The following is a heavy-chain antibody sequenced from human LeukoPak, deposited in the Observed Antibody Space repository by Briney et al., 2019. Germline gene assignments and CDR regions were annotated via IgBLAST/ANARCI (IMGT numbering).Heavy chain of an antibody. CDR1: GYIFSDYA. Sequence: ASVKVSCKASGYIFSDYAIQWVRQAPGQELEWMGWINAGNGKTKYSQKFQGRVTITRDTSASTAYMELSGLRSEDTAVYYCARARWTSTVTTYYLDYWGQGTLVTVSS. D-gene: IGHD4-17*01. CDR3: ARARWTSTVTTYYLDY. CDR2: INAGNGKT. V-gene: IGHV1-3*01. J-gene: IGHJ4*02.